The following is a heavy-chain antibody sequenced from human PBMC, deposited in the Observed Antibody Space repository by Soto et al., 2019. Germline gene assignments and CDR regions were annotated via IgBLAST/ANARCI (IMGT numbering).Heavy chain of an antibody. CDR1: GDSVSSNSAA. Sequence: PSQTLSLTCAISGDSVSSNSAAWNWIRQSPSRGLEWLGRTYYRSKWYNDYAVSVKSRITINPDTSKNQFSLQLNSVTPEDTAVYYCARDFEYSSSCPLYYYGMDVWGQGTTVTVSS. V-gene: IGHV6-1*01. CDR2: TYYRSKWYN. CDR3: ARDFEYSSSCPLYYYGMDV. J-gene: IGHJ6*02. D-gene: IGHD6-13*01.